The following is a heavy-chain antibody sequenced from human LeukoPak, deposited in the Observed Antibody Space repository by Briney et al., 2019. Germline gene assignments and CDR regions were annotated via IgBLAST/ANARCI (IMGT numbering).Heavy chain of an antibody. CDR2: MNPNSGNT. Sequence: ASVTVSCTASGYTFTSYDINWVRQATGQGLEWMGWMNPNSGNTGYAQKFQGRVTMTRNTSISTAYMELSSLRSEDTAVYYCARQLPAVEYYYYYYGMDVWGQGTTVTVSS. CDR3: ARQLPAVEYYYYYYGMDV. D-gene: IGHD2-2*01. J-gene: IGHJ6*02. CDR1: GYTFTSYD. V-gene: IGHV1-8*01.